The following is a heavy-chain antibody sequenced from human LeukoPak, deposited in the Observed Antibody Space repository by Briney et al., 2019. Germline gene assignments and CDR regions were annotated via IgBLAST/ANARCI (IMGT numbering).Heavy chain of an antibody. V-gene: IGHV1-24*01. Sequence: ASVKVSCKVSGYTLTELSMHWVRQAPGKGFEWMGGFDPEDGETIYAQKFQGRVTMTEDTSTDTAYMELSSLRSEDTAVYYCATESYGDRIYYYGMDVWGQGTTVTVSS. CDR2: FDPEDGET. CDR1: GYTLTELS. CDR3: ATESYGDRIYYYGMDV. J-gene: IGHJ6*02. D-gene: IGHD4-17*01.